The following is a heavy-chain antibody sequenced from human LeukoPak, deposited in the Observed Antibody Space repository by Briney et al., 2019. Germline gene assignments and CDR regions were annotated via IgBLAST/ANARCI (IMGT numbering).Heavy chain of an antibody. CDR1: GGSIRSSYYY. V-gene: IGHV4-39*01. CDR3: ARLLYYHDSQPFDY. D-gene: IGHD3-22*01. J-gene: IGHJ4*02. Sequence: SETLSLTCTVSGGSIRSSYYYWGWIRQPPGKGLEWIGSIYDSGSTYYNPSLKSRVTMSVDTSRNQFSLKLSSVTAADTALYYCARLLYYHDSQPFDYWGQGTLATVSS. CDR2: IYDSGST.